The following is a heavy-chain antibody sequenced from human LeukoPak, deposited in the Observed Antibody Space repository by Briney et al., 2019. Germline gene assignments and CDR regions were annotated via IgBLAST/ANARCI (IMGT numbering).Heavy chain of an antibody. CDR3: ARGQWELSHYYYYYMDV. Sequence: GGSLRLSCAASAFTFSSYSMNWVRQAPGKGLEWVSYISTSSSALYYADSVKGRFTTSRDNAKKSLYLQKNSLRAEDTAVYYCARGQWELSHYYYYYMDVWGKGTTVTVSS. CDR1: AFTFSSYS. V-gene: IGHV3-48*01. D-gene: IGHD1-26*01. J-gene: IGHJ6*03. CDR2: ISTSSSAL.